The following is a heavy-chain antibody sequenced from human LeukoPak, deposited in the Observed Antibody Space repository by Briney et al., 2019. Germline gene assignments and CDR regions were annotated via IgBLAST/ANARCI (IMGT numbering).Heavy chain of an antibody. V-gene: IGHV3-7*01. D-gene: IGHD2-21*02. CDR2: INPDGRDT. CDR3: TSWGDTTAEYFQR. CDR1: GFTFTNAW. Sequence: HPGGSLRLSCVASGFTFTNAWMNWVRQAPGKGLEWVAHINPDGRDTYYVDSVKGRFTISRDNAQNSMYLQMNSLRVEDTAVYYCTSWGDTTAEYFQRWGQGTLVTVSS. J-gene: IGHJ1*01.